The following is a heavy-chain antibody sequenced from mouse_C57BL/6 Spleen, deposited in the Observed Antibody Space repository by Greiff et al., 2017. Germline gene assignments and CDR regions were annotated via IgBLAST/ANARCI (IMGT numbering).Heavy chain of an antibody. CDR1: GFTFSSYA. V-gene: IGHV5-4*03. CDR3: ARAFSTTVVEGYVEV. Sequence: EVKLVESGGGLVKPGGSLKLSCAASGFTFSSYAMSWVRQTPEKRLEWVATISDGGSYTYYPDNVKGRFTLSRANAKNNLYLQMSHLKSEDTAMYYCARAFSTTVVEGYVEVWGTGTTVTVSS. J-gene: IGHJ1*03. D-gene: IGHD1-1*01. CDR2: ISDGGSYT.